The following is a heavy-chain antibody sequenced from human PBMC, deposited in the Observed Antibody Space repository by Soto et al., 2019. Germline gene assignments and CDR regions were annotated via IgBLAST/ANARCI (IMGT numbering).Heavy chain of an antibody. CDR1: GVSISSGGYY. V-gene: IGHV4-31*03. Sequence: QVQLQESGPGLVKPSQTLSLTCTVSGVSISSGGYYWTWIRQHPQKGLEWIGHIYYSGSTYYNPSLKSRVXXSXDXYKNQFSLKLSSVTAADTAVYYCAREYYYDSSGFDYWGQGTLVTVSS. CDR3: AREYYYDSSGFDY. J-gene: IGHJ4*02. D-gene: IGHD3-22*01. CDR2: IYYSGST.